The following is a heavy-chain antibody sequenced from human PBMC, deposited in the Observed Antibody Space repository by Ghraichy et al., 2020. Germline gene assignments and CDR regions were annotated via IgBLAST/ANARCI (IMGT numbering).Heavy chain of an antibody. Sequence: RGGRGAPGQGLEWMGWISAYKGNTNYAQKLQGRVPMTPDTSTSTAYMELRSLRSDDTAVYYCARDTEWELLPLDYWGQGTLVTVSS. V-gene: IGHV1-18*01. D-gene: IGHD1-26*01. CDR2: ISAYKGNT. CDR3: ARDTEWELLPLDY. J-gene: IGHJ4*02.